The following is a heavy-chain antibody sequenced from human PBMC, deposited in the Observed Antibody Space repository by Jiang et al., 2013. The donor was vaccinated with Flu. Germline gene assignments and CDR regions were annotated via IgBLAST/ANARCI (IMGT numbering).Heavy chain of an antibody. CDR2: IYYSGST. Sequence: GPGLVKPSETLSLTCTVSGDSITSSSYFWGWIRQPPGKGLEWIGNIYYSGSTYYNPSLRSRVTISIDTAKNQFSLKLGSVTAADTAVYYCARVGRGDWYGGTFDYWGQGILVTVSS. J-gene: IGHJ4*02. CDR3: ARVGRGDWYGGTFDY. CDR1: GDSITSSSYF. D-gene: IGHD3/OR15-3a*01. V-gene: IGHV4-39*07.